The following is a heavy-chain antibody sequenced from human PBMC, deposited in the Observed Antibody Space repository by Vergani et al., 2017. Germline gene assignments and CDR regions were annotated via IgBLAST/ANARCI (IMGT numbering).Heavy chain of an antibody. CDR3: ARHSRADY. Sequence: QVQLVQSGSEMKKPGASVQVSCKASGYTFTDYAINWVRQAPGQGLEWMGWIDTNTGKPTYAQGFVGRFVFSLDTSVSTAYLHISSLKTDDTAVYYCARHSRADYWGQGTLVTVSS. CDR2: IDTNTGKP. D-gene: IGHD6-19*01. J-gene: IGHJ4*02. CDR1: GYTFTDYA. V-gene: IGHV7-4-1*02.